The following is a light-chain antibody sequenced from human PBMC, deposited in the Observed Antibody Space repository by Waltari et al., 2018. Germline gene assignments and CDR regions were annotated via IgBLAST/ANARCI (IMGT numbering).Light chain of an antibody. V-gene: IGLV3-21*01. CDR2: YDS. CDR1: NIGSKN. Sequence: SYVLTQPPSVSVAPGKTARITCGGSNIGSKNVNWYQQKPGQAPVLVIYYDSDRPSGVPERLPGSNSGNTATLTISRVEAGDEADYYCQVWESYGDHLVVFGGGTNLTVV. CDR3: QVWESYGDHLVV. J-gene: IGLJ2*01.